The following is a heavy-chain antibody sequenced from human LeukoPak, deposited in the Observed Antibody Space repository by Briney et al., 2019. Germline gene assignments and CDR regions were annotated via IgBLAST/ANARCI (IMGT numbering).Heavy chain of an antibody. V-gene: IGHV1-2*02. J-gene: IGHJ4*02. CDR1: GYTFTIYG. CDR3: ARGAIPPLSKYYGDYVDQFHY. Sequence: ASVTVSCKASGYTFTIYGISWVRQAPGQGLEWMGWINPNSGGTNYAQKFQGRVTMTRDTSISTAYMELSRLRSDDTAVYYCARGAIPPLSKYYGDYVDQFHYWGQGTLVTVSS. D-gene: IGHD4-17*01. CDR2: INPNSGGT.